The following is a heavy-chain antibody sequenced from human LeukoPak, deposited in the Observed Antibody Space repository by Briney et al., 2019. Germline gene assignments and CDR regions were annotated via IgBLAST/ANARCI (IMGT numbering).Heavy chain of an antibody. CDR1: GFTFDNYD. CDR2: ILYDGSNK. D-gene: IGHD1-26*01. Sequence: PGGSLRLSCAASGFTFDNYDMDWVRQAPGKGLEWLALILYDGSNKYYADSVKGRFTISRDNSKNTLYLQMISLRADDTAVYYCARALVGGMRLDYWGQGTLVTVSS. CDR3: ARALVGGMRLDY. V-gene: IGHV3-30*03. J-gene: IGHJ4*02.